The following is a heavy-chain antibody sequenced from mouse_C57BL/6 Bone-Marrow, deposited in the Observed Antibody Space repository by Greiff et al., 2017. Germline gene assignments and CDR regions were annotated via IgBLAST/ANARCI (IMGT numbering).Heavy chain of an antibody. D-gene: IGHD2-3*01. V-gene: IGHV1-75*01. J-gene: IGHJ2*01. CDR2: ICPGSGST. Sequence: VQLLESGPDLVKPGASVKISCKASGYTFTDYYINWVKQSPGQGLEWIGWICPGSGSTYYNEKFKGKDTLTVDKSSSTPYMLLSSLTSEDSAVYLCARWLLRSFDNSGADATLSLSS. CDR1: GYTFTDYY. CDR3: ARWLLRSFDN.